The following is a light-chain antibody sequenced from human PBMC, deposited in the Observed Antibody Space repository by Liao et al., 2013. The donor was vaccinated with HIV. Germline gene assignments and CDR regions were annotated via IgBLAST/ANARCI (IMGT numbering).Light chain of an antibody. Sequence: SYELTQPPSVSVSPGQTARITCSGDALPKQYAYWYQQKPGQAPVLLIYKDSERPSGIPDRFSGSNSGTTATLTISGTQTLDEADYFCQAWDSSTAVFGGGTKLTVL. CDR2: KDS. CDR3: QAWDSSTAV. V-gene: IGLV3-25*02. J-gene: IGLJ3*02. CDR1: ALPKQY.